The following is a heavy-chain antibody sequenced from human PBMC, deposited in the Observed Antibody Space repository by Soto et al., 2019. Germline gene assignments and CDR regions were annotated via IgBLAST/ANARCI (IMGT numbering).Heavy chain of an antibody. CDR2: ISTGGSTI. CDR3: ARDSQWLGQYDAFDI. V-gene: IGHV3-48*03. Sequence: PGGSLRLSCAGSGFTFSSYEMNWVRQAPGKGLEWVSYISTGGSTIYYADSVKGRFTISRDNAKNSLYLQMNSLRAEDTAVYYCARDSQWLGQYDAFDIWGHGTKVTVSS. D-gene: IGHD6-19*01. CDR1: GFTFSSYE. J-gene: IGHJ3*02.